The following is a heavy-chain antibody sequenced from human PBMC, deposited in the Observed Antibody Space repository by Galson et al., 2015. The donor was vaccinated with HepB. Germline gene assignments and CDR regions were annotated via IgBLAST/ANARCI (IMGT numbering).Heavy chain of an antibody. D-gene: IGHD1-26*01. V-gene: IGHV3-23*01. J-gene: IGHJ4*02. CDR1: GFTFSSYA. Sequence: SLRLSCAASGFTFSSYAMSWVRQAPGKGLEWVSAISGSGGSTYYADSVKGRFTISRDNSKNTLYLQMNSLRAEDTAVYYCAKVSGSYSAVEYWGQGTLVTVSS. CDR2: ISGSGGST. CDR3: AKVSGSYSAVEY.